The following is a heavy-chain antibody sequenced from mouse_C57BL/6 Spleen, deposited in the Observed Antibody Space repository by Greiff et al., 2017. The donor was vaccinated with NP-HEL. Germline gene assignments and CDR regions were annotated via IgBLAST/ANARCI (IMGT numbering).Heavy chain of an antibody. J-gene: IGHJ4*01. CDR1: GYSITSGYY. Sequence: DVKLQESGPGLVKPSQSLSLTCSVTGYSITSGYYWNWIRQFPGNKLEWMGYISYDGSNNYHPSLKNRISITRDTSKNQFFLKLNSVTTEDTATDYCAREESNYENYAMDYWGQGTSVTVSS. CDR3: AREESNYENYAMDY. D-gene: IGHD2-5*01. V-gene: IGHV3-6*01. CDR2: ISYDGSN.